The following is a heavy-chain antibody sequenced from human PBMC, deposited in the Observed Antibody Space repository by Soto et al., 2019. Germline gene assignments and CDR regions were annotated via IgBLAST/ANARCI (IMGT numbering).Heavy chain of an antibody. D-gene: IGHD3-10*01. Sequence: EVQLVESGGGLVQPGGSLRLSCAASGFTFSSYSMNWVRQAPGKGLEWVSYISSSSSTIYYADSVKGRFTISRDNAKNSLYLQMNSLRAEDTAVYYCARDGGYGSGSSIDYWGQGTLVTVSS. CDR3: ARDGGYGSGSSIDY. CDR2: ISSSSSTI. CDR1: GFTFSSYS. J-gene: IGHJ4*02. V-gene: IGHV3-48*01.